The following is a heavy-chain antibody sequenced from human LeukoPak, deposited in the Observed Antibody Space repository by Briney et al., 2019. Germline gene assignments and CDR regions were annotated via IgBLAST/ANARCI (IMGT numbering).Heavy chain of an antibody. CDR3: ARIRVDTAMAPGLFYFDY. CDR2: IYNSGST. J-gene: IGHJ4*02. CDR1: GDSISSSRYY. V-gene: IGHV4-39*01. D-gene: IGHD5-18*01. Sequence: SETLSLTCTVSGDSISSSRYYWGWIRQPPGKGLEWIGSIYNSGSTYYNPSLKSRVTISVDTSKNQFSLKLSSVTAADTAVYYCARIRVDTAMAPGLFYFDYWGQGTLVTVSS.